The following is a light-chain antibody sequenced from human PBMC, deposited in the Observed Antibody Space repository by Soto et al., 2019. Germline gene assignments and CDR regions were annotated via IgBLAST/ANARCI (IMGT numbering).Light chain of an antibody. CDR1: SSDVGGYNY. CDR2: DVS. Sequence: QSALTQPASVSGSPGQSITISCTGTSSDVGGYNYVSWYQQHPGKAPKLMIYDVSNRPSGVSNRFSGSKSGNTASLTISGVQAEDEADYYCNSYTTSSTYVVGTGTKVPVL. J-gene: IGLJ1*01. V-gene: IGLV2-14*01. CDR3: NSYTTSSTYV.